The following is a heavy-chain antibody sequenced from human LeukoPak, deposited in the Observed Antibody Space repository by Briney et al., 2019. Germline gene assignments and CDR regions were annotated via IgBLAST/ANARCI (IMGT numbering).Heavy chain of an antibody. D-gene: IGHD2-2*01. CDR1: GYTFTGYY. CDR3: ARDREPADPLPLYYGMDV. V-gene: IGHV1-2*02. J-gene: IGHJ6*02. CDR2: INPNSGGT. Sequence: ASVKVSSKASGYTFTGYYMHWVRQAPGQGLEWMGWINPNSGGTNYAQKFQGRVTMTRDTSISTAYMELSRLRSDDTAVYYCARDREPADPLPLYYGMDVWGQGTTVTVSS.